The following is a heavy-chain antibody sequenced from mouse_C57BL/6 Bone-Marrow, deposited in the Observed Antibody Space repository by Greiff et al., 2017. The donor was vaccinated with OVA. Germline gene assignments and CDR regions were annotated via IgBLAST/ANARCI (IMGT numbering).Heavy chain of an antibody. V-gene: IGHV1-18*01. CDR1: GYTFTDYN. J-gene: IGHJ1*03. Sequence: EVQLQQSGPELVKPGASVKIPCKASGYTFTDYNMDWVKQSHGKSLEWIGDINPNNGGTIYNQKFKGKATLTVAKSSSTAYMELRSLTSEDTAVYYCARSLNYYGSSYGGYFDVWGTGTTVTVSS. CDR2: INPNNGGT. CDR3: ARSLNYYGSSYGGYFDV. D-gene: IGHD1-1*01.